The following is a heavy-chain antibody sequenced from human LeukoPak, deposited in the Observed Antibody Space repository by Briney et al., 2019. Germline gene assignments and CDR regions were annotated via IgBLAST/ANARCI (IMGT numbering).Heavy chain of an antibody. CDR1: GGSFSGYY. Sequence: SETLSLTCAVYGGSFSGYYWSWIRQPPGKGLEWIGEINHSGSTNYNPSLKSRVTISVDTSKNQFSLKLSSVTAADTAVYYCARLLRPRYYYYYYMDVWGKGTTVTISS. J-gene: IGHJ6*03. CDR2: INHSGST. CDR3: ARLLRPRYYYYYYMDV. V-gene: IGHV4-34*01.